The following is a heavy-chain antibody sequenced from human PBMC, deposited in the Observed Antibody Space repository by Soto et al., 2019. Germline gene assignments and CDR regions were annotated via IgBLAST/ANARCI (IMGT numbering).Heavy chain of an antibody. J-gene: IGHJ6*03. D-gene: IGHD6-6*01. V-gene: IGHV1-69*02. CDR1: GGTFSSYT. CDR2: IIPILGIA. CDR3: ARCGRAARPGESYYYYYYMDV. Sequence: QVQLVQSGAEVKKPGSSVKVSCKASGGTFSSYTISWVRQAPGQGLEWMGRIIPILGIANYAQKFQGRVTITADKSTSTAYMELSSLRSEDTAVYYCARCGRAARPGESYYYYYYMDVWGKGTTVTVSS.